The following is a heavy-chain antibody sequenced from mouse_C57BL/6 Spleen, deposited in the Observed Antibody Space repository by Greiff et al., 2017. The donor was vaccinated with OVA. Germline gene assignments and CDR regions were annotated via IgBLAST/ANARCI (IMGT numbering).Heavy chain of an antibody. CDR1: GFTFSSYG. CDR2: ISSGGSYT. Sequence: EVKLVESGGDLVKPGGSLKLSCAASGFTFSSYGMSWVRQTPDKRLEWVATISSGGSYTYYPDSVKGRFTISRDNAKNTLYLQMSSLKSEDTATYYCARELGNYFDYWGQGTTLTVSS. CDR3: ARELGNYFDY. D-gene: IGHD4-1*01. V-gene: IGHV5-6*01. J-gene: IGHJ2*01.